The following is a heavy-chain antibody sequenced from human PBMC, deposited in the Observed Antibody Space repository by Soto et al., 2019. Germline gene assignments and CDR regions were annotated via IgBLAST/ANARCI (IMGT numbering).Heavy chain of an antibody. Sequence: EVQLVESGGGLVKPGGSLRLSCAASGFTFSSYSMNWVRQAPGKGLEWVSSISSSSSYIYYADSVKGRFTISRDNAKNSLYLQMNSLRAEDTAVYYCARVITGTKCYFDYWGQGTLVTVSS. CDR1: GFTFSSYS. CDR2: ISSSSSYI. V-gene: IGHV3-21*01. J-gene: IGHJ4*02. CDR3: ARVITGTKCYFDY. D-gene: IGHD1-20*01.